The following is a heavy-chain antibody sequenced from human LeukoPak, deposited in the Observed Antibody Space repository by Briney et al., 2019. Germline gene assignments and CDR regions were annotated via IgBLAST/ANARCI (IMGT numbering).Heavy chain of an antibody. CDR1: GGSISSYY. Sequence: PSETLSLTCTVSGGSISSYYWSWIRQPPGKGLEWIGYIHYTGSTNYNPSLKSRVTISADTSKNQFSLKLSSVTAADTAVYYCARRRLGGYYFDYWGQGTLVTVSS. J-gene: IGHJ4*02. CDR3: ARRRLGGYYFDY. CDR2: IHYTGST. V-gene: IGHV4-59*01. D-gene: IGHD3-16*01.